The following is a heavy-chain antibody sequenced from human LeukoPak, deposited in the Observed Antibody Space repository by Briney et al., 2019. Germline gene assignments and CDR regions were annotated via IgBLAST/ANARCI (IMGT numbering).Heavy chain of an antibody. Sequence: GRSLRLSCAASGFTFSNYAMHWVRQAPGKGLEWVAVICYDGSNKYYADSVKGRFTLSRDNSKNTLFLQMNSLRPEDTAVYFCARDLTQLALFDYWGQGTLVTVSS. CDR3: ARDLTQLALFDY. J-gene: IGHJ4*02. CDR1: GFTFSNYA. D-gene: IGHD6-13*01. V-gene: IGHV3-33*08. CDR2: ICYDGSNK.